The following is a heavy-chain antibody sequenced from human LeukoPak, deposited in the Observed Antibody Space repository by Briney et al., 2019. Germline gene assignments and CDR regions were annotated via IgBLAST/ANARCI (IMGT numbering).Heavy chain of an antibody. V-gene: IGHV3-23*01. CDR1: GFTFSSYA. CDR3: AKESGRYYGSGFCDY. D-gene: IGHD3-10*01. Sequence: PGGSLRLSCAASGFTFSSYAMSWVRQAPGKGLEWVSAISGSGGSTYYADSVKGRFTISRDNSKNTLYLQMNSLRAGDTALYYCAKESGRYYGSGFCDYWGQGTLVTVSS. CDR2: ISGSGGST. J-gene: IGHJ4*02.